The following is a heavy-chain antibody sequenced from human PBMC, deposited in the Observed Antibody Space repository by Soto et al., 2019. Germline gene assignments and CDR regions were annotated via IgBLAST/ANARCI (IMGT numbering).Heavy chain of an antibody. Sequence: PGGSLRLSCAASGFTFSSFGMHWVRQAPGKWLEWVSLIWYDGSKKSYGDSVKGRFTISRDNSRNTVYLQMNSLRADDTAVYYCARDASYYSLWSGYYPSRNGMDVWGQGXTVTVYS. CDR3: ARDASYYSLWSGYYPSRNGMDV. J-gene: IGHJ6*02. D-gene: IGHD3-3*01. V-gene: IGHV3-33*01. CDR1: GFTFSSFG. CDR2: IWYDGSKK.